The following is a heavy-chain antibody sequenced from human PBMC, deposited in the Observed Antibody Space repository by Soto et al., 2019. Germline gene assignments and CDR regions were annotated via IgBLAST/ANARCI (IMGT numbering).Heavy chain of an antibody. J-gene: IGHJ3*02. V-gene: IGHV4-59*01. Sequence: SETLSLTCTVSGGSISSYYWSWIRRPPGKGLEWIGYIYYSGSTNYNPSLKSRVTISVDTSKNQFSLKLSSVTAADTAVYYCAREGLGAFDIWGQGTMVTVSS. CDR1: GGSISSYY. CDR2: IYYSGST. CDR3: AREGLGAFDI. D-gene: IGHD3-9*01.